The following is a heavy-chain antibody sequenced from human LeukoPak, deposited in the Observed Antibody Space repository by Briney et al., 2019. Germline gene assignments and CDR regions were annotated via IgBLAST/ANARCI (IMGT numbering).Heavy chain of an antibody. CDR2: IRYDGSNK. D-gene: IGHD3-10*01. Sequence: GGSLRLSCAASGFTFNNYGLHWVRQAPGKGLEWVAFIRYDGSNKYYADSVKGRFTISRDNSKNTLYLQMNSLRAEDTAVYYCARERLSMVRGVIPKEAWGWFDPWGQGTLVTVSS. CDR3: ARERLSMVRGVIPKEAWGWFDP. CDR1: GFTFNNYG. J-gene: IGHJ5*02. V-gene: IGHV3-30*02.